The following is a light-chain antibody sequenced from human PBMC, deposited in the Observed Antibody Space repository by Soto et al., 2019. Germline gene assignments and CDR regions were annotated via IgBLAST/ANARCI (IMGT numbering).Light chain of an antibody. Sequence: DIQMTQSPSSLSASVGDRVTITCRASQSISSYLNWYRQKPGKAPKLLIYAASCLQSGVPSRFSGSGSGTDFTLTISSLQPEDFATYYCQQSYSTPTFGQGTKLEIK. J-gene: IGKJ2*01. CDR1: QSISSY. CDR2: AAS. V-gene: IGKV1-39*01. CDR3: QQSYSTPT.